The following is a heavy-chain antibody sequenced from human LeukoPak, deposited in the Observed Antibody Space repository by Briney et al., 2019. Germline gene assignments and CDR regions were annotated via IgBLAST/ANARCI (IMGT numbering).Heavy chain of an antibody. CDR3: AKVTGIAVDN. CDR1: GFSFSSYA. CDR2: ISGSGGVT. D-gene: IGHD6-13*01. V-gene: IGHV3-23*01. Sequence: GALRLSCAPSGFSFSSYAMSWVRPAPGKGLEWVSGISGSGGVTSYADPVKGRFTISRDNSRNTLWLQMNSLRAEDTAVYYGAKVTGIAVDNWGQGTLVTVSS. J-gene: IGHJ4*02.